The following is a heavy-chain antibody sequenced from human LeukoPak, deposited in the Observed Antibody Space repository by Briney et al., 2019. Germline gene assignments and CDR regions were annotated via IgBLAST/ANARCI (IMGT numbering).Heavy chain of an antibody. Sequence: PSETLSLTCAVYGGSFSGYYWSWIRQPPGKGLEWIGEINHSGSTNYNPSLKSRVTISVDTSKNQFSLKLSSVTAADTAVYYCARGDGEIDYWGQGTLVTVSS. V-gene: IGHV4-34*01. CDR1: GGSFSGYY. J-gene: IGHJ4*02. D-gene: IGHD7-27*01. CDR2: INHSGST. CDR3: ARGDGEIDY.